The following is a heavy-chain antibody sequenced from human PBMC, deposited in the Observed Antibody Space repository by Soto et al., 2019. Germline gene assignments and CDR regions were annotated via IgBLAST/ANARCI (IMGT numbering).Heavy chain of an antibody. CDR3: ARGEAIGDDP. Sequence: EVQLVESGGGLAQPGGSLRLSCAASGLTFSSYWMTWVRQAPGKGLEWVANIKQDGSEKYYVDSVKGRLTTSRDNAKNSLYLQMNNLRVEDTAVYYCARGEAIGDDPWGHGTLVTVSS. V-gene: IGHV3-7*01. D-gene: IGHD3-10*01. CDR2: IKQDGSEK. J-gene: IGHJ5*02. CDR1: GLTFSSYW.